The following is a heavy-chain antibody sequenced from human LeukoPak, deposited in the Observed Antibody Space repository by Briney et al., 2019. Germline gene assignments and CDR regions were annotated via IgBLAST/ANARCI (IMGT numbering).Heavy chain of an antibody. V-gene: IGHV3-53*01. J-gene: IGHJ3*02. CDR2: IYSGGST. CDR3: AKDGSGVVALGDAFDT. CDR1: GFTVSSNY. D-gene: IGHD3-22*01. Sequence: PGGSLRLSCAASGFTVSSNYMSWVRQAPGKGLEWVSVIYSGGSTYYTDSVKGRFTISRDNSKNTLYLQMNSLRAEDTAIYYCAKDGSGVVALGDAFDTWGQGTMVTVSS.